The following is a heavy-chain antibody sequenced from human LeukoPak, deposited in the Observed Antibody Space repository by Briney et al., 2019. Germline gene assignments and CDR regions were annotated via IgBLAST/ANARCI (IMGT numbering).Heavy chain of an antibody. D-gene: IGHD3-10*01. J-gene: IGHJ4*02. CDR1: GYSISSGYY. Sequence: SETLSLTCTVSGYSISSGYYWGGSRQPPGEGRGWIGSIYHSGSTYYNPSLKSRVTISVDTSKNQFSLKLSSVTAADTAVYYCARDLWGSGIDNWGQGTLVTVSS. CDR3: ARDLWGSGIDN. CDR2: IYHSGST. V-gene: IGHV4-38-2*02.